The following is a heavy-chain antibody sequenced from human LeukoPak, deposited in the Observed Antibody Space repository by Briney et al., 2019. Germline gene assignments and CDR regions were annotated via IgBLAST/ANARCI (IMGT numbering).Heavy chain of an antibody. V-gene: IGHV4-34*01. J-gene: IGHJ4*02. CDR2: INHSGST. CDR3: ARVNRRYFDY. CDR1: GGSFSGYY. Sequence: SETLSLTCAVYGGSFSGYYWSWIRQPPGKGLEWIGEINHSGSTNYNPSLKSRVTISVDTSKNQFSLKLSSVTAADTAVYYCARVNRRYFDYWGQGTLVTVSS. D-gene: IGHD2/OR15-2a*01.